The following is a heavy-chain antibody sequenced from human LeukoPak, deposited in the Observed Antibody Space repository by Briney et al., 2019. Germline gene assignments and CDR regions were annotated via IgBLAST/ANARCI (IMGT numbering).Heavy chain of an antibody. CDR2: ISSNGGGT. V-gene: IGHV3-64*04. CDR1: GFTFSSHA. Sequence: PGGSLRLSCSASGFTFSSHAMHWVRQAPGKGLEYVSVISSNGGGTHYADSVKGRFTISRDNSKNTLYLQMNSLRAEDTAVYYCAKVPRREQLRFLEWLLYLRYYFDYWGQGTLVTVSS. J-gene: IGHJ4*02. CDR3: AKVPRREQLRFLEWLLYLRYYFDY. D-gene: IGHD3-3*01.